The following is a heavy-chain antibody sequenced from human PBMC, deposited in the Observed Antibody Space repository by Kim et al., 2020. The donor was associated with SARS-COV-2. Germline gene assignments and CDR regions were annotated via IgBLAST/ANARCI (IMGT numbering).Heavy chain of an antibody. D-gene: IGHD3-9*01. J-gene: IGHJ4*02. CDR3: ARELLYDILTGYYSGTGWAY. Sequence: RFTIARDNAKNSLYLQMNSLRAEDTAVYYCARELLYDILTGYYSGTGWAYWGQGTLVTVSS. V-gene: IGHV3-11*06.